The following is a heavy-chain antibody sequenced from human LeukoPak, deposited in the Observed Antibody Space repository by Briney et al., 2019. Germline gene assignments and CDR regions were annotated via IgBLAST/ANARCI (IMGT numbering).Heavy chain of an antibody. V-gene: IGHV3-11*06. CDR2: ISSSSSYI. J-gene: IGHJ6*03. Sequence: GGSLRLSCAASGFTFSDFYMSWIRQAPGRGLEWVSSISSSSSYIYYADSVKGRFTISRDNAKSSLYLQMNSLRAEDTAVYYCARDHWGSSGWYPHYYYYYMDVWGKGTTVTIPS. CDR1: GFTFSDFY. D-gene: IGHD6-19*01. CDR3: ARDHWGSSGWYPHYYYYYMDV.